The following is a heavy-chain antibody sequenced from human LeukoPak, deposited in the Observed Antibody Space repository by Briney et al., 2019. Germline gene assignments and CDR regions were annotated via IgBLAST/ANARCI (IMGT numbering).Heavy chain of an antibody. D-gene: IGHD2-15*01. J-gene: IGHJ4*02. CDR2: IRGNGGST. V-gene: IGHV3-23*01. CDR1: GFTFSRYA. Sequence: PGGSLRLSCAASGFTFSRYAMTWVRQAPGKGLNWVSTIRGNGGSTYYGDSVKGRFTISRDNSKNTLYLQMNSLRAEDTAIYYCANPSGYCSGGTCHLDYWGQGTLVTVSS. CDR3: ANPSGYCSGGTCHLDY.